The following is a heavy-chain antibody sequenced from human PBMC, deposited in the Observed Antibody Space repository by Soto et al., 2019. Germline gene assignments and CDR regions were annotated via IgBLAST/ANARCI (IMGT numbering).Heavy chain of an antibody. V-gene: IGHV4-4*02. Sequence: QVQLQESGPGLVKPSGTLSLTCAVSGGSISSSNWWSWVRQPPGKGLEWIGEIYHSGSTNYNPSLTRRFTVSVDKSKNQFSRKLSSVTDADTAVYYGARVAVAGARVDYWGQGTLGTVSS. CDR3: ARVAVAGARVDY. CDR1: GGSISSSNW. CDR2: IYHSGST. J-gene: IGHJ4*02. D-gene: IGHD6-19*01.